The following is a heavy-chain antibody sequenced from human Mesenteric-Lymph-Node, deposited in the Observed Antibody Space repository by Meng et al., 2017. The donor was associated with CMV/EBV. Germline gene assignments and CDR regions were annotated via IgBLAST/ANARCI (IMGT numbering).Heavy chain of an antibody. CDR1: GFTFSNYA. CDR3: VKDGSGWYPNWFDP. J-gene: IGHJ5*02. V-gene: IGHV3-23*03. D-gene: IGHD6-19*01. Sequence: GESLKISCAASGFTFSNYAMHWVRQAPGKGLEWVSLIYSGGSGTYYADSVKGRFTISRDNSKNTLYLEMNGLRGEDTAVYYCVKDGSGWYPNWFDPWGQGTLVTVSS. CDR2: IYSGGSGT.